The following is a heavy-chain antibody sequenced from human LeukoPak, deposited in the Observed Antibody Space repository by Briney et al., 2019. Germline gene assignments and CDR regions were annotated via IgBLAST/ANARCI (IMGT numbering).Heavy chain of an antibody. V-gene: IGHV1-69*13. D-gene: IGHD2-2*01. CDR3: ARDARHRYCSTTSCYWGWFAP. Sequence: GASVKVSCKASRGTFSNNAISWVRQAPGQGGEWMGGIIPIFGTANYAQKFQGRVTITADEATSTAYMELSSLRSEDTAVYYCARDARHRYCSTTSCYWGWFAPWGQGTLVTVSS. J-gene: IGHJ5*02. CDR2: IIPIFGTA. CDR1: RGTFSNNA.